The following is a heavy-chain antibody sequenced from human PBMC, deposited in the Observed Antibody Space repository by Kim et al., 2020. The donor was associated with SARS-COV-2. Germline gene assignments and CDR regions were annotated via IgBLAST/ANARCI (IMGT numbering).Heavy chain of an antibody. D-gene: IGHD3-22*01. V-gene: IGHV4-34*01. Sequence: PSRKSRVTISVDTSKNQFSLKLSSVTAADTAVYYCARGRSYYDSSGNFDYWGQGTLVTVSS. J-gene: IGHJ4*02. CDR3: ARGRSYYDSSGNFDY.